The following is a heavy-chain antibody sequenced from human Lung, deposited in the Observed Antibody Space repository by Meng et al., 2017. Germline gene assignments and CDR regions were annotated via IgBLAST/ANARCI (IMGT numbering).Heavy chain of an antibody. Sequence: VQVQQWGEGLLKPSETLSLNCVVSGGSFSDYYWSWIRQPTGKGLEWIGEINHSGSTNYYPSLESRATISVDTSQNNLSLKLSSVTAADSAVYYCARGPTTMAHDFDYWGQGTLVTVSS. CDR2: INHSGST. V-gene: IGHV4-34*01. CDR3: ARGPTTMAHDFDY. CDR1: GGSFSDYY. J-gene: IGHJ4*02. D-gene: IGHD4-11*01.